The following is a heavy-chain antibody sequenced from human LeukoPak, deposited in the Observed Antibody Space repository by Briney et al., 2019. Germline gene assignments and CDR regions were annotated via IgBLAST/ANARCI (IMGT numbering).Heavy chain of an antibody. CDR3: ARVYLERLTAGYFDH. Sequence: GGSLRLSCAASGFTFSSYSTNWVRQAPGKGLEWVSYISNSGNTIYYADSVKGRFTISRDNSKNTLYLQMNSLRDEDSAAYYCARVYLERLTAGYFDHWGQGTWVTVSP. CDR2: ISNSGNTI. J-gene: IGHJ4*02. D-gene: IGHD2-8*01. V-gene: IGHV3-48*02. CDR1: GFTFSSYS.